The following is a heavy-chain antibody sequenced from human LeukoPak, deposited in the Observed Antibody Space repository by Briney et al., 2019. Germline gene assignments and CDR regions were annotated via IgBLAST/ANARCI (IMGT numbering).Heavy chain of an antibody. Sequence: GGSLRLSCAASEFTFNTYGMHWVRQAPGKGLEWVAVISYDEREKYYADSVKGRFTISRDNSKNTLYLQMNSLRAEDTAVYYCARTASGWYVRDGDYFDYWGQGTLVTVSS. V-gene: IGHV3-30*03. D-gene: IGHD6-13*01. CDR3: ARTASGWYVRDGDYFDY. CDR1: EFTFNTYG. CDR2: ISYDEREK. J-gene: IGHJ4*02.